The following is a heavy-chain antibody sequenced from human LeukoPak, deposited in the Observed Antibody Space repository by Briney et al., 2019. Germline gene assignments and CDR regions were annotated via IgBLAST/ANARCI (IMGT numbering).Heavy chain of an antibody. V-gene: IGHV4-39*07. CDR2: IYYSGSS. D-gene: IGHD1-14*01. CDR3: ASSSWTWEPQKV. J-gene: IGHJ4*02. Sequence: PSETLSLTCTVSGGSISGSTYYWGWIRQPPGQGLEWIGTIYYSGSSYYNPSLKSRVTISVDTSKNQFSLKLSSVTAADTAVYYCASSSWTWEPQKVWGQGTLVTVSS. CDR1: GGSISGSTYY.